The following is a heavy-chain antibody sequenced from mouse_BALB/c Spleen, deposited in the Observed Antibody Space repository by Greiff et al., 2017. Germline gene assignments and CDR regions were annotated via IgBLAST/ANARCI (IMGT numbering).Heavy chain of an antibody. J-gene: IGHJ3*01. CDR1: GYTFTSYW. CDR3: ASSLVWFAY. D-gene: IGHD2-10*02. V-gene: IGHV1-7*01. CDR2: INPSTGYT. Sequence: VQLQQSGAELAKPGASVKMSCKASGYTFTSYWMHWVKQRPGQGLEWIGYINPSTGYTEYNQKFKDKATLTADKSSSTAYMQLSSLTSEDSAVYYCASSLVWFAYWGQGTRVTVSA.